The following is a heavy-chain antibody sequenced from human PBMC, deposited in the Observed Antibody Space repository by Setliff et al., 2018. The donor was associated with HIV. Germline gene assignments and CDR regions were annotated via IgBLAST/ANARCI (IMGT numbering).Heavy chain of an antibody. J-gene: IGHJ4*02. CDR1: GFTFSNAW. CDR3: ARRTYCSSTTCFDY. V-gene: IGHV3-66*04. CDR2: IYSDDYT. Sequence: PGGSLRLSCAASGFTFSNAWMSWVRQAPGKGLEWVSIIYSDDYTYYSDSMKGRFTISRDKSKDMLYLQMNSLRAEDTAFYYCARRTYCSSTTCFDYWGQGTLVTVSS. D-gene: IGHD2-2*01.